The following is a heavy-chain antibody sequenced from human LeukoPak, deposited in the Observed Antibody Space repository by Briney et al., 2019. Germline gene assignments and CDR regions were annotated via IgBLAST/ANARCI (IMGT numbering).Heavy chain of an antibody. Sequence: KPSETLSLTCTVSGGPISSSSYYWGWIRQPPGKGLEWIGSIYYSGSTYYNPSLKSRVTISVDTSKNQFSLKLSSVTAADTAVYYCAREDYGDYSYYYYYGMDVWGQGTTVTVSS. D-gene: IGHD4-17*01. CDR3: AREDYGDYSYYYYYGMDV. CDR1: GGPISSSSYY. V-gene: IGHV4-39*02. J-gene: IGHJ6*02. CDR2: IYYSGST.